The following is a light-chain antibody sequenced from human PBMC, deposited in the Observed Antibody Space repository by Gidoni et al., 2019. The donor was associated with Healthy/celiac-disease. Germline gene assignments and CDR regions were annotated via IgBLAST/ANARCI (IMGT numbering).Light chain of an antibody. J-gene: IGKJ1*01. CDR1: QSISSY. CDR3: QQSYSTLWA. Sequence: IQMTQSPSSLSASVGDRVTITCRASQSISSYLNWYQQKPWKAPKLLIYAASSLQSGVPSRFSGSGSGTDCTLTISSLQPEDFATYYCQQSYSTLWAFGQGTKVEIK. V-gene: IGKV1-39*01. CDR2: AAS.